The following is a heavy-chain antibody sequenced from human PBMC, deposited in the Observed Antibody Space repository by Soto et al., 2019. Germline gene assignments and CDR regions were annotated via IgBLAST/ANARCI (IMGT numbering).Heavy chain of an antibody. CDR2: IYWDDDK. CDR1: GFSLSTSGVG. J-gene: IGHJ5*02. Sequence: QITLKESGPTLVKPTQTLTLTCTFSGFSLSTSGVGVGWIRQPPGKALEWLALIYWDDDKRYSPSLKSRLTITQDTSKNQVVLTMTNMDPVDTATYYCAHSTYDFWSGYGGGWFDPWGQGTLVTVSS. CDR3: AHSTYDFWSGYGGGWFDP. V-gene: IGHV2-5*02. D-gene: IGHD3-3*01.